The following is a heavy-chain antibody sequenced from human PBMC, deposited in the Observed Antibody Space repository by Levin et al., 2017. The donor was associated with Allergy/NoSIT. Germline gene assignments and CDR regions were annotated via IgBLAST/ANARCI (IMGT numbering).Heavy chain of an antibody. CDR1: GFTFNNAW. D-gene: IGHD6-13*01. V-gene: IGHV3-15*01. CDR2: IKSRTDGGTT. J-gene: IGHJ4*02. CDR3: TSHLQYSGSWWPFDY. Sequence: GGSLRLSCAASGFTFNNAWMSWVRQAPGKGLEWVGRIKSRTDGGTTDYAAPVKGRFTISRDDSKDTLYLQMNSLKIEDTAVYYCTSHLQYSGSWWPFDYWGQGALVTVSS.